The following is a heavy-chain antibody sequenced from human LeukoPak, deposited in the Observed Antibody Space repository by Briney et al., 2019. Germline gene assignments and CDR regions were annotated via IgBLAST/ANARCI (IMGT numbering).Heavy chain of an antibody. V-gene: IGHV3-21*01. CDR3: AREEYSGSYFFGY. J-gene: IGHJ4*02. CDR2: ISSSSSYI. D-gene: IGHD1-26*01. CDR1: GFTFSSYS. Sequence: GGSLRLSCAASGFTFSSYSKNWVRQAPGKGLEWVSSISSSSSYIYYADSVKGRFTISRDNAKNSLYLQMNSLRAEDTAVYYCAREEYSGSYFFGYWGQGTLVTVSS.